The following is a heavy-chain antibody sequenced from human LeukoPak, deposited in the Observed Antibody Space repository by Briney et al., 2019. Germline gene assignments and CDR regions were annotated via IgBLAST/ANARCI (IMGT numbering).Heavy chain of an antibody. CDR2: INRSGRA. CDR3: ARHKIVITMLGVHRWFDP. CDR1: GGSISRGGYY. V-gene: IGHV4-39*01. J-gene: IGHJ5*02. Sequence: PSETLSLTCTVSGGSISRGGYYWSWIRQPPGKGLERIGDINRSGRAVYNTSLKSRVIISVDTSKNQFSLKVNSVTAADTAVYYCARHKIVITMLGVHRWFDPWGQGTLVAVSS. D-gene: IGHD3-3*01.